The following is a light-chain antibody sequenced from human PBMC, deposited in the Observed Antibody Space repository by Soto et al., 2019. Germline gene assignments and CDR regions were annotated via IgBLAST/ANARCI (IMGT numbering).Light chain of an antibody. CDR2: AAS. V-gene: IGKV1-6*01. J-gene: IGKJ1*01. Sequence: AIQMTQSPSSLSASVGDRVTIXCRASQGIRNDLGWYQQKPGKAPKLLIYAASSLQSGVPSRFSGSGSGTDFTLTISSLQPEDFATYYCLQDYNYPPWTFGQGTKVEIK. CDR3: LQDYNYPPWT. CDR1: QGIRND.